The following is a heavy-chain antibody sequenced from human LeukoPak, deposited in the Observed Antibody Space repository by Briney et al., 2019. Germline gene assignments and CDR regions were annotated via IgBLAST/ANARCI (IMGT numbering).Heavy chain of an antibody. V-gene: IGHV3-7*01. Sequence: GGSLRLSCAASGYRFSNNWMSWVRQAPGKGLEWVANIEQDGSEKYYVDSVKGRFTISRDNAKSSLYLQMSSLRAEDTAIYYCARDRVGDSDAFDVWGQGTVVTVSS. CDR1: GYRFSNNW. D-gene: IGHD2-21*01. CDR2: IEQDGSEK. CDR3: ARDRVGDSDAFDV. J-gene: IGHJ3*01.